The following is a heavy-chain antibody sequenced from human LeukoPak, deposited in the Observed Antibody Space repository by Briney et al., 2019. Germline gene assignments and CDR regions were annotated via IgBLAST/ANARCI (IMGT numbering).Heavy chain of an antibody. J-gene: IGHJ4*02. D-gene: IGHD3-22*01. CDR3: ARDQGHYDSSGYYHAGNFDY. CDR2: INHSGST. Sequence: SGTLSLTYAVSGGSITSSNWWSWVRPPPGKGLEWIGEINHSGSTKYNVSLKSRVTISVDKSKNLFSLNLNSVTAADTAVYYCARDQGHYDSSGYYHAGNFDYWGQGTLVTVSS. V-gene: IGHV4-4*02. CDR1: GGSITSSNW.